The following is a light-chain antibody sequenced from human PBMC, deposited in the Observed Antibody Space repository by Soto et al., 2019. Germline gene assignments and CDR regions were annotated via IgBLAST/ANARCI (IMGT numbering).Light chain of an antibody. CDR2: GAS. CDR3: QQYNNWPIT. Sequence: EIVLTQSPATLSLSPGERATLSCRASQSISSNYLAWYQQKPGQSPRLLIYGASTRATGIPARFSGSGSGTEFTLTISSLQSEDFAVYYCQQYNNWPITFGQGTRLE. CDR1: QSISSN. J-gene: IGKJ5*01. V-gene: IGKV3-15*01.